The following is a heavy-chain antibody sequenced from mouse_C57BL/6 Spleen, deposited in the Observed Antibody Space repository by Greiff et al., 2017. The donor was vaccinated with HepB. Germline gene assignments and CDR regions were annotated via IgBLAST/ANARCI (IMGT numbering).Heavy chain of an antibody. CDR3: TRGGFYYGSSYGYFDV. CDR1: GFTFSSYA. J-gene: IGHJ1*03. V-gene: IGHV5-9-1*02. Sequence: EVQLVESGEGLVKPGGSLKLSCAASGFTFSSYAMSWVRQTPEKRLEWVAYISSGGDYIYYADTVKGRFTISRDNASNTLYLQMSSLKSEDTAMYYCTRGGFYYGSSYGYFDVWGTGTTVTVSS. D-gene: IGHD1-1*01. CDR2: ISSGGDYI.